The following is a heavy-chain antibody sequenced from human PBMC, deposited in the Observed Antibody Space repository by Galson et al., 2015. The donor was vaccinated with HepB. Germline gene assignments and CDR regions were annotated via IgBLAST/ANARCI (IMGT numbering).Heavy chain of an antibody. J-gene: IGHJ6*02. CDR2: ISSSSSCT. CDR3: AREGGSHGRRYYYYGMDV. V-gene: IGHV3-11*06. Sequence: SLRLSCAASGFTFSDYYMSWIRQAPGKGLEWVSYISSSSSCTNYADSVKGRFTISRDNAKNSLYLQMNSLRAEDTAVYYCAREGGSHGRRYYYYGMDVWGQGTTVTVSS. CDR1: GFTFSDYY. D-gene: IGHD1-26*01.